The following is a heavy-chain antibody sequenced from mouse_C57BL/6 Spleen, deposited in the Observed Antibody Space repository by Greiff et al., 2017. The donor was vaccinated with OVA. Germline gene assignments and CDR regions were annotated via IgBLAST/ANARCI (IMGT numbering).Heavy chain of an antibody. CDR1: GYTFTSYW. Sequence: QVHVKQSGAELVKPGASVKLSCKASGYTFTSYWMQWVKQRPGQGLEWIGEIDPSDSYTNYNQKFKGKATLTVDTSSSTAYMQLSSLTSEDSAVYYCARLGTRWGQGTLVTVSA. J-gene: IGHJ3*01. CDR2: IDPSDSYT. CDR3: ARLGTR. V-gene: IGHV1-50*01. D-gene: IGHD3-3*01.